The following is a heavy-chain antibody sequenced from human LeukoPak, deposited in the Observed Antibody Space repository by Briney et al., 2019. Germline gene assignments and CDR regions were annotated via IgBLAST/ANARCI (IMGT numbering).Heavy chain of an antibody. Sequence: PGGSLRLSCVASGFTFSSYWMSWVRQAPGKGLEWVANIKQDGSEKYYVDSVKGRFTISRDNAKNSLYLQMNSLRAEDTAVYYCARGLGVVWYFWSGYDYWGQGTLVTVSS. CDR3: ARGLGVVWYFWSGYDY. CDR1: GFTFSSYW. D-gene: IGHD3-3*01. J-gene: IGHJ4*02. CDR2: IKQDGSEK. V-gene: IGHV3-7*01.